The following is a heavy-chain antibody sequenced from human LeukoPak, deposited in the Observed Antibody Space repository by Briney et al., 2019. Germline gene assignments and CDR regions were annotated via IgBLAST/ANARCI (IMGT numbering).Heavy chain of an antibody. J-gene: IGHJ5*02. CDR3: ARVTMAMVRLDP. Sequence: PGGSLRLSCAASGFTFSSYSMNWVRQAPGKGLEWVSYISSSGSTIYYADSVKGRFTISRDNAKNSLYLQMNSLRAEDTAVYYCARVTMAMVRLDPWGQGTLVTVSS. V-gene: IGHV3-48*04. CDR2: ISSSGSTI. CDR1: GFTFSSYS. D-gene: IGHD3-10*01.